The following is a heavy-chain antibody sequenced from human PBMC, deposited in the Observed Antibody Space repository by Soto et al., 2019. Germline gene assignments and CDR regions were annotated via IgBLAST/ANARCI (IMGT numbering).Heavy chain of an antibody. Sequence: QVQVVQSGAEVKKPGSSVKVSCKVSGGIFTNNAISWVRQAPGQGLEWLGGVIPLFDTAYYAQIFRGRLRIAADGATTTAYMELSGLTSADTAVDFCSTGGHNDSDNFFHGMDVWGQGTTVTVS. D-gene: IGHD3-22*01. J-gene: IGHJ6*02. V-gene: IGHV1-69*01. CDR2: VIPLFDTA. CDR3: STGGHNDSDNFFHGMDV. CDR1: GGIFTNNA.